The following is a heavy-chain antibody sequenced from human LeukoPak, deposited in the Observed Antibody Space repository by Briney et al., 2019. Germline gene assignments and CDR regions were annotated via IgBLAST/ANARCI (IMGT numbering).Heavy chain of an antibody. CDR1: GGSISSGGYS. CDR2: IYHSGST. J-gene: IGHJ6*02. Sequence: SQTLSLTCAVSGGSISSGGYSWSWIRQPPGKGLEWIWYIYHSGSTYYNPSLKSRVTISVDRSKNQFSLKLSSVTAADTAVYYCARVDTVTIYGMDVWGQGTTVTVSS. CDR3: ARVDTVTIYGMDV. D-gene: IGHD4-17*01. V-gene: IGHV4-30-2*01.